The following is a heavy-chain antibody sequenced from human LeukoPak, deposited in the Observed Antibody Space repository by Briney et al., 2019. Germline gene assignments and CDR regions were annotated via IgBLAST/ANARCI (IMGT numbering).Heavy chain of an antibody. CDR3: ARVGAPYSSSWDFDY. J-gene: IGHJ4*02. CDR1: GFTFSSYE. D-gene: IGHD6-13*01. Sequence: PGGSLRLSCAASGFTFSSYEMNWVRQAPGKRLEWVSYISSSGSTIYYADSVKGRFTISRDNAKNSLYLQMNSLRAEGTAVYYCARVGAPYSSSWDFDYWGQGTLVTVSS. CDR2: ISSSGSTI. V-gene: IGHV3-48*03.